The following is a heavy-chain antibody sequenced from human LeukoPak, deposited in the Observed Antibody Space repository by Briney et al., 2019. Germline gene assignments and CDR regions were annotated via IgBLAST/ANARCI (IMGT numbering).Heavy chain of an antibody. V-gene: IGHV3-66*01. CDR3: ARGITSGHDAFDI. D-gene: IGHD3-10*01. CDR1: GFTVSSNY. Sequence: GGSLRLSCAASGFTVSSNYMSWVRQAPGKGLEWVSVIYSGGSTYYADSVKGRFTISRDNSKNTLYLQMNSLRAEDTAVYYCARGITSGHDAFDIWGQGTMVTVPS. J-gene: IGHJ3*02. CDR2: IYSGGST.